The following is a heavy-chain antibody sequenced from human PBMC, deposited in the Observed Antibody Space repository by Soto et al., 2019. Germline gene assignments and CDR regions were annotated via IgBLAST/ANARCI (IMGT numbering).Heavy chain of an antibody. CDR1: GGTFSTYA. CDR3: ARRDSKYDSAGYPPFDS. V-gene: IGHV1-69*01. J-gene: IGHJ5*01. D-gene: IGHD3-22*01. Sequence: QVQLVQSGAEVTKPGSSVKVSCKSSGGTFSTYAISWVRQAPGQGLEWMGAVIPIFRSANYAQKFQGRVTITADEFTTTAYMELSSLRSDDTAIYFCARRDSKYDSAGYPPFDSWGQGTLVTVSS. CDR2: VIPIFRSA.